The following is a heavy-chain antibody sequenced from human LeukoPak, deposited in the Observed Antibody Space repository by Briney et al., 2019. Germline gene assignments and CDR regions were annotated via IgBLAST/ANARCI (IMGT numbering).Heavy chain of an antibody. D-gene: IGHD3-22*01. V-gene: IGHV3-74*01. CDR1: GFTFSSYW. J-gene: IGHJ4*02. Sequence: GGSLRLSCAASGFTFSSYWMHWVRQAPGKGLVWVSRINSDGSSTSYADSVKGRFTISRDNAKNTLYLQMNSLRAEDTAVYYCARGSDSSGYYYTFDYWGQGTLVTVSS. CDR2: INSDGSST. CDR3: ARGSDSSGYYYTFDY.